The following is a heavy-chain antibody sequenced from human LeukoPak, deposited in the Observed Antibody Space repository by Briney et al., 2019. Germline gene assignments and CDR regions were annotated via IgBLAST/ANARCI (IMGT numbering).Heavy chain of an antibody. CDR2: FYSSENY. Sequence: SETLSLTCTVSGGSISSYYWSWLPQPAGKALEWIGRFYSSENYNYIPSLKSRVTMSVDTSKNQFSLKLNSVIAADTAVYYCARGSGRYHYMDVWGKGTTVTVSS. CDR1: GGSISSYY. J-gene: IGHJ6*03. D-gene: IGHD1-14*01. CDR3: ARGSGRYHYMDV. V-gene: IGHV4-4*07.